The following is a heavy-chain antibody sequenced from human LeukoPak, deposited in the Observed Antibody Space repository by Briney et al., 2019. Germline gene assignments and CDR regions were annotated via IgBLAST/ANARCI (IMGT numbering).Heavy chain of an antibody. V-gene: IGHV3-48*01. CDR1: GFTFSSYT. D-gene: IGHD1-14*01. J-gene: IGHJ4*02. CDR3: ARGYRYFDY. Sequence: GGSLRLSCAASGFTFSSYTMNWVRQPPGKGLEWVSNIGTSSTTIYYADSVKGRFTISRDNSKNTLYLQMNSLRAEDTAVYYCARGYRYFDYWGQGTLVTVSS. CDR2: IGTSSTTI.